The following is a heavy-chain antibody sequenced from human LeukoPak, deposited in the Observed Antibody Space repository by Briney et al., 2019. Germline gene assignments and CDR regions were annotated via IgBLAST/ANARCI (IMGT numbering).Heavy chain of an antibody. V-gene: IGHV3-21*01. D-gene: IGHD3-22*01. J-gene: IGHJ4*02. Sequence: GGSLRLSCAASGFTFSSYSMNWVRQAPGKGLEWVSSTSSSSSYIYYADSVKGRFTISRDNAKNSLYLQMNSLRAEDTAVYYCAREYDDSSGYYFDYWGQGTLVTVSS. CDR2: TSSSSSYI. CDR3: AREYDDSSGYYFDY. CDR1: GFTFSSYS.